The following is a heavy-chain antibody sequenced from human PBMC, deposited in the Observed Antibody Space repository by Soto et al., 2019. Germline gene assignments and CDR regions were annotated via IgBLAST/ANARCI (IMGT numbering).Heavy chain of an antibody. V-gene: IGHV1-69*13. CDR3: ARGGLGYCSSTTSSSYFDS. Sequence: GGSVKVACKASGGTFGSYAISWVGQAPGQGLEWMGWIIPIFATANYAQKFQGRVTITADESTSTAYMELSSVRSEDTAVDYCARGGLGYCSSTTSSSYFDSRGQRTLVTVSS. D-gene: IGHD2-2*01. CDR2: IIPIFATA. J-gene: IGHJ4*02. CDR1: GGTFGSYA.